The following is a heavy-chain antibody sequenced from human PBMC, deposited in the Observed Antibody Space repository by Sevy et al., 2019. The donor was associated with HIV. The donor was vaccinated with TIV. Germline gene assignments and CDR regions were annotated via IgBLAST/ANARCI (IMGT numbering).Heavy chain of an antibody. CDR2: ISTGTDHI. CDR3: VRRGVDAYNVYFDL. V-gene: IGHV3-21*05. CDR1: GFTFPAYS. D-gene: IGHD3-10*01. J-gene: IGHJ4*02. Sequence: GGSLRLSCTASGFTFPAYSMNWVRQAPGKGLEWLSYISTGTDHIYYADSAKGRFTISRDDAKKSVYLEMKSLRDQDTALYYCVRRGVDAYNVYFDLWGQGTLVTVSS.